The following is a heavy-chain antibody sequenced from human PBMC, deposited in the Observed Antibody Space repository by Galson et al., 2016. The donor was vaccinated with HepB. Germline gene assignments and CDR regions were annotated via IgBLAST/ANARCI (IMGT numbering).Heavy chain of an antibody. CDR1: GFTFSNAG. J-gene: IGHJ4*02. CDR3: TTDRGGNLDYVVGS. D-gene: IGHD3-16*01. CDR2: IASKSDGETT. Sequence: SLRLSCAASGFTFSNAGMNWVRQAPGKGLEWVGRIASKSDGETTDYAAPVKGRFTISRDDSKNTLYLQMNSLKIEDTAVYYCTTDRGGNLDYVVGSGGQGTLVTVSS. V-gene: IGHV3-15*04.